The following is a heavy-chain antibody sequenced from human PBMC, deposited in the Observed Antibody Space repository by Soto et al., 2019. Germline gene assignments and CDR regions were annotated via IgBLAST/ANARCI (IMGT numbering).Heavy chain of an antibody. V-gene: IGHV1-18*01. CDR2: ISLYSDGT. CDR1: GYTFSNYA. Sequence: QVQLVQSGGEVKRPGASVKVSCKTSGYTFSNYAITWVRQAPGQPLEWLGWISLYSDGTNYAQKFQGRVSMTTDTCTTTADMELRSLRSDDTAVYYCARVVPGAEAWFGPWGQGTLVTGSS. D-gene: IGHD2-2*01. J-gene: IGHJ5*02. CDR3: ARVVPGAEAWFGP.